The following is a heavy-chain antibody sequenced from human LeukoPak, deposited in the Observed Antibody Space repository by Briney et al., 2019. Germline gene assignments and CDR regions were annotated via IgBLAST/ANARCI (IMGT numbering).Heavy chain of an antibody. D-gene: IGHD6-6*01. J-gene: IGHJ5*02. Sequence: GASVKVSCKASGYTFTSYDINWVRQATGQGLEWMGWMNPNSGNTGYAQKFQGRVTMTRNTSISTAYMELSSLRSEDTAVYYCARDRSIAARPAPGWFDPWGQATLVTVSS. CDR3: ARDRSIAARPAPGWFDP. V-gene: IGHV1-8*01. CDR1: GYTFTSYD. CDR2: MNPNSGNT.